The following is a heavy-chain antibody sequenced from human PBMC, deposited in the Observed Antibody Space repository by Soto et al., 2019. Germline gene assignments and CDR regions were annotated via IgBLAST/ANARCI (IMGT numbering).Heavy chain of an antibody. V-gene: IGHV4-31*03. Sequence: QVQLQESGPGLVKPSQTLSLTCTVSGGSISSGGYYWSWIRQHPGKGLEWIGYIYYSGSTYYNPCLQSRVTISVDTCKNQFPLKLTSVTAADTAVYYCARANDSSGYPLDYWGQGTLVTVSS. CDR2: IYYSGST. CDR1: GGSISSGGYY. CDR3: ARANDSSGYPLDY. J-gene: IGHJ4*02. D-gene: IGHD3-22*01.